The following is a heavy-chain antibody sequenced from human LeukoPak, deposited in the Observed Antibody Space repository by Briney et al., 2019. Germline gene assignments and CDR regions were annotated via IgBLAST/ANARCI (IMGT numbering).Heavy chain of an antibody. CDR3: AKSSGFGGLFDS. V-gene: IGHV3-30*18. CDR2: MSKDGIKT. D-gene: IGHD3-10*01. Sequence: PGGSLRLSCAASGFTFSNYGMHWVRQAPGKGLEWVALMSKDGIKTYYADSVKGRFTISRDISKNTLYLQMNSLRAEDTALYFCAKSSGFGGLFDSWGQGTRVTVSS. J-gene: IGHJ4*02. CDR1: GFTFSNYG.